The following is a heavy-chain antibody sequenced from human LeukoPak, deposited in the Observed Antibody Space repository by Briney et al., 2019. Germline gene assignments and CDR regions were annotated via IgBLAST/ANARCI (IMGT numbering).Heavy chain of an antibody. CDR1: GFTFSSYS. D-gene: IGHD5-18*01. J-gene: IGHJ4*02. CDR3: ARDAGYGYWVVDY. Sequence: GGSLRLSCAASGFTFSSYSMNWVRQAPGKGLEWVSSISSSSSYIYYADSVKGRFTISRDNAKNSLYLQMNSLRAEDTAVYYCARDAGYGYWVVDYWGQGTLVTVSS. V-gene: IGHV3-21*01. CDR2: ISSSSSYI.